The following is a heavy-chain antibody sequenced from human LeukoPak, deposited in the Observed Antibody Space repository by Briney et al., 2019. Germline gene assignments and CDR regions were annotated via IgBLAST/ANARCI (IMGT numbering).Heavy chain of an antibody. CDR3: ARQITTVTLDY. CDR1: GGSISSSPYY. V-gene: IGHV4-39*01. J-gene: IGHJ4*02. Sequence: SQTLSLTCTVSGGSISSSPYYWVWIRQPPGKGLEWIGSIYYSGSTYYNPSLKSRVTISVDTSKNQFSLKLSSVTAADTAVYYCARQITTVTLDYWGQGTLVTVSS. CDR2: IYYSGST. D-gene: IGHD4-17*01.